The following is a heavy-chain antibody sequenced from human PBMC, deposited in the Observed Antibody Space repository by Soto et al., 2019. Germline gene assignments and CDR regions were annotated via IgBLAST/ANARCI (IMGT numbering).Heavy chain of an antibody. CDR2: ISSSGSTI. CDR1: GFTFSDYY. Sequence: GGSLRLSCAASGFTFSDYYMSWIRQAPGKGLEWVSYISSSGSTIYYADSVKGRFTISRDNAKNSLYLQMNSLRAEDTAVYYCASTRHQYYYSSSGPDNHWGQGTLVTVSS. D-gene: IGHD6-6*01. CDR3: ASTRHQYYYSSSGPDNH. J-gene: IGHJ5*02. V-gene: IGHV3-11*01.